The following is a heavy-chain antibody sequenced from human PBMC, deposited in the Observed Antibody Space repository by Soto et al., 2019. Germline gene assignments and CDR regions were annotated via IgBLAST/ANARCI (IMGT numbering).Heavy chain of an antibody. V-gene: IGHV4-59*01. D-gene: IGHD3-22*01. CDR3: ARGSPPSYYYDSSPYFDY. J-gene: IGHJ4*02. CDR1: GGSISSYY. Sequence: QVQLQESGPGLVKPSETLSLTCTVSGGSISSYYWSWIRQPPGKGLEWIGYIYYSGSTNYNPSLKSRVTISVDTSKNQFSLKLSSVTAADTAVYYCARGSPPSYYYDSSPYFDYWGQGTLVTVSS. CDR2: IYYSGST.